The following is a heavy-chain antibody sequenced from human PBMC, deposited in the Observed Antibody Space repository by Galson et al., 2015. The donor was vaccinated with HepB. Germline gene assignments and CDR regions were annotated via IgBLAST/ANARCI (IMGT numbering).Heavy chain of an antibody. CDR2: ISGSGGST. J-gene: IGHJ4*02. CDR1: GFTFSSYA. Sequence: SLRLSCAASGFTFSSYAMSWVRQAPGKGLEWVSAISGSGGSTYYADSVKGRFTISRDNSKNTLYLQMNSLRAEDTAVYYCARGRSSSWYVGLFYFDYWGQGTLVTVSS. V-gene: IGHV3-23*01. CDR3: ARGRSSSWYVGLFYFDY. D-gene: IGHD6-13*01.